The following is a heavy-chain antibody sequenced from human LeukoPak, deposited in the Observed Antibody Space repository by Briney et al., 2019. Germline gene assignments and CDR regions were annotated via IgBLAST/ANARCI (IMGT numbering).Heavy chain of an antibody. Sequence: SETLSLTCAVSGVSFNDYYWTWVRQTPGKGLEWIGEINHSGYTNDSPSLKSRVTLSIDTSRKQFSLNLRSVTVADSGIYYCTRMTTGHDYWGQGTLVTVSS. D-gene: IGHD4-17*01. CDR3: TRMTTGHDY. V-gene: IGHV4-34*01. CDR1: GVSFNDYY. J-gene: IGHJ4*02. CDR2: INHSGYT.